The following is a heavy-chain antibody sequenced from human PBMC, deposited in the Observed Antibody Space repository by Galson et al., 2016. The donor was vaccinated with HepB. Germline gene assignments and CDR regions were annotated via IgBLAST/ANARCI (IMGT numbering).Heavy chain of an antibody. CDR3: ARRDYDFYMDV. D-gene: IGHD3-16*01. Sequence: SVKVSCKASGYTFTKYYMQWVRQAPGQGLQWMGIINPSDGIASYAQKFQGRVTMTRDTPTSTVYMELSSLRFDDTAVYYCARRDYDFYMDVWGRGALVTVSS. CDR2: INPSDGIA. J-gene: IGHJ2*01. CDR1: GYTFTKYY. V-gene: IGHV1-46*01.